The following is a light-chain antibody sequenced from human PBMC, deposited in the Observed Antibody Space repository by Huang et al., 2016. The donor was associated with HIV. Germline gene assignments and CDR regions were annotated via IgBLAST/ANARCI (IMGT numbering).Light chain of an antibody. Sequence: IQLTQSPSSLSASVGDRVTITCRASQGIGRYLVWYQQKPGAAPKLLINAASTLQRGVPSRFSGSGSGTDFTLTIGSLQPEDFATYYGQQLKTYPITFGPGTQVDIK. CDR1: QGIGRY. CDR2: AAS. CDR3: QQLKTYPIT. J-gene: IGKJ3*01. V-gene: IGKV1-9*01.